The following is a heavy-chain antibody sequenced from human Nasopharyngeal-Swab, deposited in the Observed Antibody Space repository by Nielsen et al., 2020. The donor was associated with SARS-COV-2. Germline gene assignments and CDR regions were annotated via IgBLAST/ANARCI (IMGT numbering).Heavy chain of an antibody. J-gene: IGHJ6*03. CDR3: AKDRNSAYYYYMDV. CDR2: VSGRDST. D-gene: IGHD1-26*01. V-gene: IGHV3-23*01. Sequence: WIRQPPGKGLEWVSCVSGRDSTYYADSVKGRFTISRGISKNTLYLQMNSLRAEDTAVYYCAKDRNSAYYYYMDVWGKGTTVTVSS.